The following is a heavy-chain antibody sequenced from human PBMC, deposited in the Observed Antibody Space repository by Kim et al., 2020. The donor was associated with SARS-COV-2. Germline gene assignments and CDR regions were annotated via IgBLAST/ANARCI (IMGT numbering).Heavy chain of an antibody. CDR1: GGSFSSYY. CDR2: IYYSGST. CDR3: ARDWGLFGRTHGPADY. J-gene: IGHJ4*02. Sequence: SETLSLTRTVSGGSFSSYYWSWIRQSPGKGLEWIGYIYYSGSTNYNPSLKSRVTISVDTSKNQFSLKLSSVTAADTAVYYCARDWGLFGRTHGPADYRGQGTLVTLSS. V-gene: IGHV4-59*01. D-gene: IGHD3-10*01.